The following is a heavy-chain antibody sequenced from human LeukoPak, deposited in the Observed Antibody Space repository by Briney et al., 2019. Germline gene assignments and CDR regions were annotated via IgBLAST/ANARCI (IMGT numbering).Heavy chain of an antibody. V-gene: IGHV3-33*01. J-gene: IGHJ4*02. Sequence: GGSLRLSCAASGFTFSSYGMHWVRQAPGKGLEWAAVIWYDGSNKYYADSVKGRFTISRDNSKNTLYLQMNSLRAEDTAVYYCARGPYYYDSSGYDYWGQGTLVTVSS. CDR1: GFTFSSYG. D-gene: IGHD3-22*01. CDR2: IWYDGSNK. CDR3: ARGPYYYDSSGYDY.